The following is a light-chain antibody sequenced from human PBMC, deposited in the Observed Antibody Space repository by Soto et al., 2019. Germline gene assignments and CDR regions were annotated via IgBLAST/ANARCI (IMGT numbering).Light chain of an antibody. CDR3: TSFSSSTSLYV. V-gene: IGLV2-14*01. J-gene: IGLJ1*01. CDR2: QVT. CDR1: SGDIGSYNR. Sequence: QSALTQPASVSGSPGQSITISCTGTSGDIGSYNRVSWYQQHPGKAPKLMIYQVTIRPSGISNRFSGSKSGNTASLTISGLQAEDEADYYCTSFSSSTSLYVFGTGTKLTVL.